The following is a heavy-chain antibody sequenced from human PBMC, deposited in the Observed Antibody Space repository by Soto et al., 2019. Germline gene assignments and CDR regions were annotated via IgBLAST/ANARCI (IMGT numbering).Heavy chain of an antibody. CDR2: IYWDDDK. J-gene: IGHJ4*02. CDR1: GFSLSTSEVG. V-gene: IGHV2-5*02. Sequence: QITLKESGPTLVKPTQTLTLTCTFSGFSLSTSEVGVGWIRQPPGKALEWLTVIYWDDDKRYSPSLKNSLTITKDTSKNQVVLTMTNMDPVDTATYYCAHFRGGGNSLLGDYWGQGILVTVSS. D-gene: IGHD2-21*02. CDR3: AHFRGGGNSLLGDY.